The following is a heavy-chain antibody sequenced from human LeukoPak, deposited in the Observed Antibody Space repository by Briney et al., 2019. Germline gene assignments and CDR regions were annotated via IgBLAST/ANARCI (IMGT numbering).Heavy chain of an antibody. CDR2: IIPILGIA. CDR3: ARDRTEYYYGSGGLRI. Sequence: ASVKVSCKASGGTFSSYAISWVRQAPGQGLEWMGRIIPILGIANYAQKFQGRVTITADKSTSTAYMELSSLRSEDTAVYYCARDRTEYYYGSGGLRIWGQGTLVTVSS. D-gene: IGHD3-10*01. V-gene: IGHV1-69*04. CDR1: GGTFSSYA. J-gene: IGHJ4*02.